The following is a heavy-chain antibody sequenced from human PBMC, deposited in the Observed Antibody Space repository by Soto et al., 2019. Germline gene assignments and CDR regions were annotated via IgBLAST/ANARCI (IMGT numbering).Heavy chain of an antibody. CDR1: GYTFTGYY. CDR3: ARGRTDVDIRFLRGYYYRGMDV. V-gene: IGHV1-2*04. D-gene: IGHD5-12*01. CDR2: INPNSGGT. Sequence: ASVKVSCKASGYTFTGYYMHWVRQAPGQGLEWMGWINPNSGGTNYAQKFQGWVTMTRDTSISTAYMELSRLRSDDTAVYYCARGRTDVDIRFLRGYYYRGMDVWGPGTTVTGSS. J-gene: IGHJ6*02.